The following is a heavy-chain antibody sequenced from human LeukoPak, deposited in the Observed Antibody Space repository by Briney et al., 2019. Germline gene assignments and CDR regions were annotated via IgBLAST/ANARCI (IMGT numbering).Heavy chain of an antibody. CDR2: INHSGST. Sequence: SETLSLTSAADGGSFSGYSWSWIRRPPLKGLDCIGVINHSGSTYYNPSLKSRVTISVHTSKNQFSLKLSSVTAADTAVYYCARVMVRGVITPNWYFDLWGRGTLVTVSS. D-gene: IGHD3-10*01. J-gene: IGHJ2*01. V-gene: IGHV4-34*01. CDR3: ARVMVRGVITPNWYFDL. CDR1: GGSFSGYS.